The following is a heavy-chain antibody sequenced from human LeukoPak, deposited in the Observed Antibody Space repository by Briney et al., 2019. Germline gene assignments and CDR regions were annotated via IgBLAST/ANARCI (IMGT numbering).Heavy chain of an antibody. CDR2: IYYSGST. CDR3: ARVDPSYYFDY. V-gene: IGHV4-39*07. CDR1: GGSISSSSYY. Sequence: SETLSLTCTVSGGSISSSSYYWGWIRQPPGKGLEWIGSIYYSGSTYYNPSLKSRVTISADTSKNQFSLKLSSVTAADTAVYYCARVDPSYYFDYWGQGTLVTVSS. J-gene: IGHJ4*02.